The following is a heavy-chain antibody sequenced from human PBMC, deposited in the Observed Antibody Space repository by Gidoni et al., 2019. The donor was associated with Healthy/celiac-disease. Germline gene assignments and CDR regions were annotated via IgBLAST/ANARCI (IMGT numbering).Heavy chain of an antibody. Sequence: EVQLLESGGGLVQPGGSLRLSCAASGVTFSSYAMSWVRQAPGKGLEWVSAISGSGGSTYYADSVKGRFTISRDNSKNTLYLQMNSLRAEDTAVYYCAKDNIFGVVAATPLDPWGQGTLVTVSS. CDR2: ISGSGGST. J-gene: IGHJ5*02. CDR3: AKDNIFGVVAATPLDP. CDR1: GVTFSSYA. D-gene: IGHD2-15*01. V-gene: IGHV3-23*01.